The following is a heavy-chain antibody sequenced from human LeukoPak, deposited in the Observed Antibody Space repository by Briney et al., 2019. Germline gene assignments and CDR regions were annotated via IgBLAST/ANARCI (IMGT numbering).Heavy chain of an antibody. J-gene: IGHJ4*02. CDR1: GGSISSGGY. D-gene: IGHD3-10*01. V-gene: IGHV4-4*02. Sequence: PSETLSLTCAVSGGSISSGGYWSWVRQPPGKGLEWVGQIYISGSTNYNPSLDSRVTMSLDKSRNQLSLRLKSMTAADTAVYYCTRHGSYSHGFWGQGALVTVAS. CDR3: TRHGSYSHGF. CDR2: IYISGST.